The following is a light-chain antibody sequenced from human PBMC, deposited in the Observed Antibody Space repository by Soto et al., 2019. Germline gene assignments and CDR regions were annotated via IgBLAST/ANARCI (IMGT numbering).Light chain of an antibody. Sequence: SALTQPRSVSGSPGQSVAISCTGTSRDIEAYDYFSLYQQHPGKAPKLIIFEVNKRPSGVSYRLSGSKSGNTAPLTISGLQGEDEADYYCCSFAGSYYVFGTGTKVNVL. CDR2: EVN. CDR3: CSFAGSYYV. CDR1: SRDIEAYDY. J-gene: IGLJ1*01. V-gene: IGLV2-11*01.